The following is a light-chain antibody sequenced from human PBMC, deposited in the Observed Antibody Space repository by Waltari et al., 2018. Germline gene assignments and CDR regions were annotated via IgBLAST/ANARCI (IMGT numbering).Light chain of an antibody. CDR1: NIGSKN. J-gene: IGLJ3*02. Sequence: SYDLTQPLPVSVALGQTARITCGGNNIGSKNVKWYQQKPGQAPLLVIYRDTNRPSGIPERFSGSNLGNTATLTISRVQDGDEGDYYCQVWDSGTGVFGGGTKLTVL. V-gene: IGLV3-9*01. CDR3: QVWDSGTGV. CDR2: RDT.